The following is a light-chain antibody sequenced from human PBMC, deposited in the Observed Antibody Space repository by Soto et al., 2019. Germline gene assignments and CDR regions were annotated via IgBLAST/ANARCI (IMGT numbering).Light chain of an antibody. J-gene: IGLJ2*01. CDR3: SSYTRRGTLV. Sequence: QSALTQPPSASGSPGQSVTISCTGTSSDVGGYKYVSWYQQHPGKAPKLMIYEVSNRPSGVSNRFSGSKSGNTASLTISGLQAEDEADYYCSSYTRRGTLVFGGGTKVTVL. V-gene: IGLV2-14*01. CDR2: EVS. CDR1: SSDVGGYKY.